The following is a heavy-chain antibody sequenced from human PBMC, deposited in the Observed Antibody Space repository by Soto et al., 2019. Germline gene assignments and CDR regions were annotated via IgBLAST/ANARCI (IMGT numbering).Heavy chain of an antibody. V-gene: IGHV4-59*11. Sequence: SETLSLTCTVSGGSISTHHWSWIRQPPGKGLEWIGYIYYSGSTNYNPSLKSRVTISVDTSKNQFSLNLSSVTAADKAVYYCARGGGYDSFDFWGQGIQVTVSS. CDR1: GGSISTHH. CDR3: ARGGGYDSFDF. D-gene: IGHD2-15*01. CDR2: IYYSGST. J-gene: IGHJ4*02.